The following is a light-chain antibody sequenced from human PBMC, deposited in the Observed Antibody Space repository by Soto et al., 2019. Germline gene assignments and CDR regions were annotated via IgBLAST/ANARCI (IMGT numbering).Light chain of an antibody. V-gene: IGLV2-14*01. CDR2: DVS. CDR3: SSYTTSSTLL. J-gene: IGLJ2*01. CDR1: SSDVGAYNY. Sequence: QSVLTQPASISGSPGQSITISCAGTSSDVGAYNYVSWYQQHPGKVPKLMIYDVSNRPSGVSNRFSRPKSGSTASLTISGLQTDDDADYYCSSYTTSSTLLFGGGTKVTVL.